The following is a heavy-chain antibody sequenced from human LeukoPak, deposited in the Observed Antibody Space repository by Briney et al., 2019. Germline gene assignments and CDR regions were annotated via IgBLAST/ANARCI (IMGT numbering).Heavy chain of an antibody. V-gene: IGHV3-33*01. CDR2: IWYDGSNK. Sequence: GGSLRLSCAASGFTFSTYGMHWVRQAPGKGLEWVAVIWYDGSNKYYADSVKGRFTISRDNSKNTLCLQMNSLRAEDTAVYYCARDTQGMDVWGKGTTVTVSS. CDR1: GFTFSTYG. CDR3: ARDTQGMDV. J-gene: IGHJ6*04.